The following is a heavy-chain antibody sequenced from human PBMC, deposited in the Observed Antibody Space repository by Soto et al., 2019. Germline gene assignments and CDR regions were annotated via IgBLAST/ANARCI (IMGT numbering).Heavy chain of an antibody. CDR2: IWYDGSNK. D-gene: IGHD5-18*01. Sequence: QVQLVESGGGVVQPGRSLRLSCAASGFTFSSYGMHWVRQAPGKGLEWVAVIWYDGSNKYYADSVKGRFTISRDNSKNTLYLQMNSLRAEDTAVYYCACNTAMGEDYYFDYWGQGTLVTVSS. J-gene: IGHJ4*02. CDR3: ACNTAMGEDYYFDY. CDR1: GFTFSSYG. V-gene: IGHV3-33*01.